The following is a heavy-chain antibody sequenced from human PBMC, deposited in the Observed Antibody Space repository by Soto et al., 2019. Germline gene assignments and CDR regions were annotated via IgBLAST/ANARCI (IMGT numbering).Heavy chain of an antibody. J-gene: IGHJ6*02. V-gene: IGHV3-7*03. CDR3: VKDWSGSTCPCMDV. CDR1: GFTFSSYW. Sequence: HPGGSLRLSCEASGFTFSSYWMTWVRQAPEKGLEWVANITGDGSEKYYVDSVKGRFTISRDNSKNSLYLQMTSLRAQDAAIYYCVKDWSGSTCPCMDVWGQGSTVTVSS. CDR2: ITGDGSEK. D-gene: IGHD3-3*01.